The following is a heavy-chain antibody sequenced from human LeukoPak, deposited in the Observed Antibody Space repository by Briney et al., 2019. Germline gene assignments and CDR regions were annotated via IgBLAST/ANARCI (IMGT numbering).Heavy chain of an antibody. Sequence: PSETLSLTCTVSGGSITNYYWNWIRQPPGKDLEWIGCVSYSGRTHYSSALKSRVTIPVDTSKNQFSLNLRSVTAADTAVYYCARPGRQDAYNGHYWYFDLWGRGTLVTVSS. CDR3: ARPGRQDAYNGHYWYFDL. J-gene: IGHJ2*01. CDR1: GGSITNYY. V-gene: IGHV4-59*01. D-gene: IGHD5-24*01. CDR2: VSYSGRT.